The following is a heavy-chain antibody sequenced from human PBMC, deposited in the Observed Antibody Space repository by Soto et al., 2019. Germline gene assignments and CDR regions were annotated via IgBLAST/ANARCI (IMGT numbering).Heavy chain of an antibody. V-gene: IGHV3-23*01. CDR3: ADLAAAGTWGMDV. J-gene: IGHJ6*02. CDR1: GFTFSSYA. CDR2: ISGSGGST. Sequence: EVQLLESGGGLVQPGGSLRLSCAASGFTFSSYAMSWVRQAPGKGLEWVSAISGSGGSTYYADSVKGQFTISRDNSKNTLYLQMNSLRAEDTAVYYCADLAAAGTWGMDVWGQGTTVTVSS. D-gene: IGHD6-13*01.